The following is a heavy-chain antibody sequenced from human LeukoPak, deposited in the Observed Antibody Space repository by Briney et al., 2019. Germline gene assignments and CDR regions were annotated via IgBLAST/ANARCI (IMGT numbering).Heavy chain of an antibody. CDR2: IIPIFGPA. V-gene: IGHV1-69*05. Sequence: SVKVSCKASGGTFISYAISWVRQAPGQGLEWMGRIIPIFGPANYAQKSQGRVTITTDDSTSTAYMELSSLRSEDTAVYYCARDGWSDTAMATGSFYFDYWGQGTLVTVSS. CDR3: ARDGWSDTAMATGSFYFDY. CDR1: GGTFISYA. D-gene: IGHD5-18*01. J-gene: IGHJ4*02.